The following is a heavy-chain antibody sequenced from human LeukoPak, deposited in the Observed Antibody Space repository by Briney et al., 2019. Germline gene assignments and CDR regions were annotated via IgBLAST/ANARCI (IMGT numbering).Heavy chain of an antibody. J-gene: IGHJ4*02. CDR2: IYYSGST. CDR3: ARGGGYSSSWSY. V-gene: IGHV4-61*01. D-gene: IGHD6-13*01. CDR1: GGSISSSSYY. Sequence: PSETLSLTCTVSGGSISSSSYYWNWIRQPPGKGLEWIGYIYYSGSTSYNPSLKSRVTISVDTSKSQFSLKLSSVTAADTAVYYCARGGGYSSSWSYWGQGTLVTVSS.